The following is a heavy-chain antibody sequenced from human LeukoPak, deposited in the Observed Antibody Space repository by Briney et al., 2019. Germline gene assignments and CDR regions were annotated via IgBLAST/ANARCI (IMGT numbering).Heavy chain of an antibody. CDR3: VPGGQLWPDFDY. D-gene: IGHD5-18*01. CDR1: GFTFSSYS. V-gene: IGHV3-21*01. CDR2: ISSSSSYI. Sequence: GGSLRLSCAASGFTFSSYSMTWVRQAPGKGLEWVSSISSSSSYIYYADSVKGRFTISRDNAKNSLYLQMNSLRAEDTAVYYCVPGGQLWPDFDYWGQGTLVTVSS. J-gene: IGHJ4*02.